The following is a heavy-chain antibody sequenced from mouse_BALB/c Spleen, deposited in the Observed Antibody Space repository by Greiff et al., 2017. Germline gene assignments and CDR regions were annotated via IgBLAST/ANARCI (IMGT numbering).Heavy chain of an antibody. V-gene: IGHV5-6*02. J-gene: IGHJ4*01. CDR3: ARRGNYSAMDY. D-gene: IGHD2-1*01. CDR1: GFTFSSYG. Sequence: EVKVVESGGDLVKPGGSLKLSCAASGFTFSSYGMSWVRQTPDKRLEWVATISSGGSYTYYPDSVKGRFTISRDNAKNTLYLQMSSLKSEDTAMYYCARRGNYSAMDYWGQGTSVTVSS. CDR2: ISSGGSYT.